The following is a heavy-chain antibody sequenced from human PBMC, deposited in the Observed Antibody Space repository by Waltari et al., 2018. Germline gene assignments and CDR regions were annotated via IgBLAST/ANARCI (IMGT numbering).Heavy chain of an antibody. J-gene: IGHJ6*02. CDR3: ARDLVTAGDYYGMDV. CDR1: GGSISSYY. D-gene: IGHD2-8*02. CDR2: IYYSGST. V-gene: IGHV4-59*01. Sequence: QVQLQESGPGLVKPSETLSLTCTVSGGSISSYYWSWIRQPPGKGLEWIGYIYYSGSTNYNPSLKSRVTRSVDTSKNQFSLKRSSVTAADTAVYYCARDLVTAGDYYGMDVWGQGTTVTVSS.